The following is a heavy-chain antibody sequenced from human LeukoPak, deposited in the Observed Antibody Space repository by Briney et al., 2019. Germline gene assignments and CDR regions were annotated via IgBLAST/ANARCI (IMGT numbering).Heavy chain of an antibody. CDR3: ASYRRAYDI. V-gene: IGHV3-53*01. Sequence: GGSLSLSCEASGLTVSSPSMTWVGRAPGEGLEWVSDFLNDGRIYYADSVKGRFTISKDNSQNTVNLQMDNLRAEDAAIYYCASYRRAYDIWGQGTVVTVAS. D-gene: IGHD1-26*01. J-gene: IGHJ3*02. CDR2: FLNDGRI. CDR1: GLTVSSPS.